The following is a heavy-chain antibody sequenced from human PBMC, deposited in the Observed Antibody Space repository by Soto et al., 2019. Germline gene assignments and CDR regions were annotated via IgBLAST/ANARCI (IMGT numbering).Heavy chain of an antibody. CDR2: IIPIFGTA. CDR1: GGTFSSYA. Sequence: QEQLVQSGAEVKKPGSSVKVSCKSSGGTFSSYAINWVRQAPGQGLEWMGWIIPIFGTANYAQNFQDRVTITADVSTNTAYMELSSLRSADTAMYYCARENRYLFYGMDVWGQGTTVTVSS. D-gene: IGHD1-1*01. CDR3: ARENRYLFYGMDV. J-gene: IGHJ6*02. V-gene: IGHV1-69*01.